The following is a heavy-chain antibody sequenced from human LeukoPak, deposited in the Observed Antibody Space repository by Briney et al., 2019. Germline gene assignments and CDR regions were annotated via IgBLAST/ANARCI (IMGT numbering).Heavy chain of an antibody. Sequence: PGGSLRLSCAASGFTFSNAWMSWVRQAPGKGLEWVGRIKSKTDGGTTDYAAPVKGRFTISRDDSKNTLYLQMNSLKTEDTAVYYCTTEEATYYYGSGSYNIPTAFDYWGQGTLVTVSS. CDR1: GFTFSNAW. CDR3: TTEEATYYYGSGSYNIPTAFDY. V-gene: IGHV3-15*01. CDR2: IKSKTDGGTT. J-gene: IGHJ4*02. D-gene: IGHD3-10*01.